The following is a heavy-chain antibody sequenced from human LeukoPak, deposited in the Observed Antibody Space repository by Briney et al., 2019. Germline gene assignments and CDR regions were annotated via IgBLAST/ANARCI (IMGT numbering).Heavy chain of an antibody. D-gene: IGHD3-10*01. CDR1: GGSFSGYY. V-gene: IGHV4-34*01. J-gene: IGHJ6*02. Sequence: PSETLSLTCAVYGGSFSGYYWSWIRQPPGKGLEWIGEINHSESTNYNPSLKSRVTISVDTSKNQFSLKLSSVTAADTAVYYCARGRSYYYGSGSLRGRTYYYGMDVWGQGTTVTVSS. CDR2: INHSEST. CDR3: ARGRSYYYGSGSLRGRTYYYGMDV.